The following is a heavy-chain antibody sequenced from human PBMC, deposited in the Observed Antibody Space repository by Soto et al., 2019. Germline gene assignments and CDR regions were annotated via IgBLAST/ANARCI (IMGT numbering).Heavy chain of an antibody. Sequence: QVQLVQSGAEVKKPGASVKVSCKASGYTFTNYGISWVRQAPGQGLEWMGWINTYNGNTNHAQKLQGRVTMTTDTSTSTAYMEVRSLRSDDTAVYYWARGVGSGTYYNQYNWFDPWGQGTLVTVSS. D-gene: IGHD3-10*01. V-gene: IGHV1-18*01. CDR2: INTYNGNT. CDR1: GYTFTNYG. J-gene: IGHJ5*02. CDR3: ARGVGSGTYYNQYNWFDP.